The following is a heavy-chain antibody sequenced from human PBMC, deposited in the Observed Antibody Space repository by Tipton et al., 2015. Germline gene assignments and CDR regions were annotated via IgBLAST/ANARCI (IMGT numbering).Heavy chain of an antibody. V-gene: IGHV3-11*01. CDR1: GFTFSDYY. Sequence: SGFTFSDYYMSWIRQAPGKGLEWVSYISNSGSTIYYADSVKGRFTISRDNAKNSLYLQMNSLRAEDTAVYYCARRSRRGFDYWGQGTLVTVSS. CDR2: ISNSGSTI. CDR3: ARRSRRGFDY. J-gene: IGHJ4*02.